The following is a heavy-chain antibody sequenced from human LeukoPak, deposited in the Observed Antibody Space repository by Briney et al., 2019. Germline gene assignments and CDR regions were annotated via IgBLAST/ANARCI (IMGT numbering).Heavy chain of an antibody. CDR1: GFILNTYG. V-gene: IGHV3-30*18. CDR2: TSYDESQK. J-gene: IGHJ4*02. Sequence: PGGSLRLSCAVSGFILNTYGMHWVRQAPGKGLEWVAVTSYDESQKYYRDSVKGRFTISRDNTRNTLYLQMDSLRPEDTGVYFCAKDGGKTTLRNIFDNWGQGTLVTVSS. D-gene: IGHD1-14*01. CDR3: AKDGGKTTLRNIFDN.